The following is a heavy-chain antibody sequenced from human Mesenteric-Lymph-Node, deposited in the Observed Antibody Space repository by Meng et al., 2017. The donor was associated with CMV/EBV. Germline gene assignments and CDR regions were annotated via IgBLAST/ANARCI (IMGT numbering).Heavy chain of an antibody. CDR1: GYDFNVFF. J-gene: IGHJ4*02. D-gene: IGHD2/OR15-2a*01. V-gene: IGHV1-2*02. CDR3: ARDGVVCNSTTCRGLAF. CDR2: MNPNGVSN. Sequence: ASVKVSCKASGYDFNVFFIHWVRLAPGHGPEWMGWMNPNGVSNYYAQKFRGRVTMTRDSSVTTVYMEISELTSDDTAVYYCARDGVVCNSTTCRGLAFWGQGTPVTVSS.